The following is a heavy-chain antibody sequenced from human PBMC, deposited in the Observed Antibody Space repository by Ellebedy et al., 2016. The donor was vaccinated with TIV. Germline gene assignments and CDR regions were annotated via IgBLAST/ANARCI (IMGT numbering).Heavy chain of an antibody. CDR3: ARNYQGLTI. Sequence: ASVKVSXKASGYTFTSYDIIWVRQATGQGLEWMGWMIPNSGYTVYAQNFQGRVTMTRDTSISTAYMELNSLTSEDTAVCYCARNYQGLTIWGQGTLVTVSS. CDR2: MIPNSGYT. V-gene: IGHV1-8*01. CDR1: GYTFTSYD. J-gene: IGHJ4*02. D-gene: IGHD1-7*01.